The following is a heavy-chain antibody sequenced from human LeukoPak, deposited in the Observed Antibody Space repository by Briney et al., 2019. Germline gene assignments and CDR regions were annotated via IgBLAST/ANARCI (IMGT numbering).Heavy chain of an antibody. CDR3: ARASGSLDY. V-gene: IGHV4-39*01. CDR1: GDSISTSSYY. J-gene: IGHJ4*02. D-gene: IGHD1-26*01. CDR2: IYYSGST. Sequence: SETLSLTCSVSGDSISTSSYYWGWIRQPPGKGLEWIGSIYYSGSTYYNPSLKSRVTISVDTSKNQFSLKLSSVTAADTAVYYCARASGSLDYWGQGTLVTVSS.